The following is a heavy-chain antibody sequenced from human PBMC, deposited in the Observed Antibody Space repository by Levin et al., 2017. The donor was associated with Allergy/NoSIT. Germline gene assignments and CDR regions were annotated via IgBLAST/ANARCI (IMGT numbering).Heavy chain of an antibody. CDR2: ISSSSSYI. D-gene: IGHD4-17*01. CDR3: SGDKWRTTVNPLYYWMDV. J-gene: IGHJ6*02. V-gene: IGHV3-21*01. Sequence: GESLKISCAASGFTFSSYSMNWVRQAPGKGLEWVPSISSSSSYIYYADSVKGRFTISRDNAKNSLYLQMNSLRDEDTAVYYCSGDKWRTTVNPLYYWMDVWGQGTTVTVSS. CDR1: GFTFSSYS.